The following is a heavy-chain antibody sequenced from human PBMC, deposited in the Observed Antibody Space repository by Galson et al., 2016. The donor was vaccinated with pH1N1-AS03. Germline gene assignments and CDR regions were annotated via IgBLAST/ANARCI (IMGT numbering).Heavy chain of an antibody. V-gene: IGHV3-30*02. D-gene: IGHD6-13*01. CDR2: IRYDGSHK. J-gene: IGHJ4*02. Sequence: SLRHSCAASGFTFSSYGMHWVRQAPGKGLEWVAVIRYDGSHKYYADSVKGRFTISRDNSDNTVFLQVNNLKPDDTAVYYCARAIGAAGSAWGQGTLVTVSS. CDR1: GFTFSSYG. CDR3: ARAIGAAGSA.